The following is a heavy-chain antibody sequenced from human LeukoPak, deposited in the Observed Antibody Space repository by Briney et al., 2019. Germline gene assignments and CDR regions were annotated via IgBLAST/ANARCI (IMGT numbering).Heavy chain of an antibody. CDR2: ISSSSSYI. D-gene: IGHD4-17*01. J-gene: IGHJ4*02. V-gene: IGHV3-21*01. CDR1: GFTFSSYS. Sequence: GGSLRLSCAASGFTFSSYSMNWVRQAPGKGLEWVSSISSSSSYIYYADSVKGRFTISRDNAKNSLYLQMNSLRAEDTAVYYCARGERVYGDYGIDYWGQGTLVTVSS. CDR3: ARGERVYGDYGIDY.